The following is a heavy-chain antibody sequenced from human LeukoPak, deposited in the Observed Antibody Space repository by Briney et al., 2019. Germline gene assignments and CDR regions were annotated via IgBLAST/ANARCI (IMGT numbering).Heavy chain of an antibody. D-gene: IGHD6-13*01. CDR1: GFTFGDYA. CDR3: TRDLGSFNYYYGMDV. J-gene: IGHJ6*02. CDR2: IRSKAYGGTT. V-gene: IGHV3-49*03. Sequence: GGSLRLSCTASGFTFGDYAMSWFHQAPGKGLEWVGFIRSKAYGGTTEYAASVKGRFTISRDDSKSIAYLQMNSLKTEDTAVYYCTRDLGSFNYYYGMDVWGQGTTVTVSS.